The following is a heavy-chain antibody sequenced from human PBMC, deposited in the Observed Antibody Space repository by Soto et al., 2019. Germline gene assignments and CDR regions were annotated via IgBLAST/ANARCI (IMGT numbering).Heavy chain of an antibody. CDR2: IYPCDSDT. D-gene: IGHD3-3*01. V-gene: IGHV5-51*01. CDR3: ARGGVSTRTFDY. CDR1: GYNFAGYW. J-gene: IGHJ4*02. Sequence: RGESLKISCKGSGYNFAGYWISRVRQMPGKGLELMGIIYPCDSDTRYREYYPGKVTISADKSISSAYLQWSSLRASDTAMYYCARGGVSTRTFDYWGQGTPVTVSS.